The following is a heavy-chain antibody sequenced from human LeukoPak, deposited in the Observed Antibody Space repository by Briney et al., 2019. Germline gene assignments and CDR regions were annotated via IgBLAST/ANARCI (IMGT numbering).Heavy chain of an antibody. CDR1: GGTFSSYA. Sequence: SVKVSCKASGGTFSSYAISWVRQAPGQGLEWMGGIIPIFGTANYAQKFQGRVTITADESTSTAYMELSSLRSEDTAVYYCARDRSDYSAGYFDYWGQGTLDTVSS. V-gene: IGHV1-69*13. D-gene: IGHD4-17*01. CDR3: ARDRSDYSAGYFDY. CDR2: IIPIFGTA. J-gene: IGHJ4*02.